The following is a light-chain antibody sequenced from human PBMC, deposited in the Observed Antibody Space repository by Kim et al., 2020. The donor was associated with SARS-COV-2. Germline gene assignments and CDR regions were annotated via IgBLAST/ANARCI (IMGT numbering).Light chain of an antibody. J-gene: IGKJ2*01. CDR2: DAS. Sequence: EILMTQSPDTLSVSPGERATLSCRASQSVSSNLAWYQLKPGRPPRLLIYDASTRAAGVPARFSGSGSGTEFTLTISTLQSEDFALYYCHQYEDWPPGDTLGQGTKLEI. CDR1: QSVSSN. CDR3: HQYEDWPPGDT. V-gene: IGKV3-15*01.